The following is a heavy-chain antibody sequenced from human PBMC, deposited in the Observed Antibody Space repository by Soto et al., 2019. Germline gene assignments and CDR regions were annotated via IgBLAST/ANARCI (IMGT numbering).Heavy chain of an antibody. CDR2: IKQDGSEE. V-gene: IGHV3-7*03. D-gene: IGHD4-17*01. J-gene: IGHJ6*02. Sequence: GGSLRLSCAASGFTFSNYWMSWVRQAPGKGLEWVANIKQDGSEEYYVDSVKGRFTISRDNAKNSLYLQMNSLRVEDTALYYCAASTTVANYYYGMGVWGQGTTVTVSS. CDR3: AASTTVANYYYGMGV. CDR1: GFTFSNYW.